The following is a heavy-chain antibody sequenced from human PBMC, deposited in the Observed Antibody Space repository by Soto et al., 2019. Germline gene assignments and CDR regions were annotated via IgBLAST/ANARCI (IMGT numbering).Heavy chain of an antibody. J-gene: IGHJ4*02. CDR3: ARGVPPSLLPDNY. CDR2: MNPNSGNT. V-gene: IGHV1-8*02. CDR1: GYTFTSYD. Sequence: GASVKVSCKASGYTFTSYDINWVRQATGQGLEWMGWMNPNSGNTGYAQKFQGRVTMTRNTSISTAYMELSSLRSEDTAVYYCARGVPPSLLPDNYWGPRTLVTVSS. D-gene: IGHD3-22*01.